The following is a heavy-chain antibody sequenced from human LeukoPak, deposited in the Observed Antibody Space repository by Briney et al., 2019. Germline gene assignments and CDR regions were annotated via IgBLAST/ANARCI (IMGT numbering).Heavy chain of an antibody. CDR2: IYYSGST. J-gene: IGHJ4*02. V-gene: IGHV4-59*08. D-gene: IGHD2-2*01. CDR1: GGSISSYY. CDR3: ARQRIGYCSSTSCYDRGPFDY. Sequence: SETLSLTCTVSGGSISSYYWSWIRQPPGKGLEWIGYIYYSGSTNYNPSLKSRVTISVDTSKNQFSLKLSSVTVADTAVYYCARQRIGYCSSTSCYDRGPFDYWGQGTLVTVSS.